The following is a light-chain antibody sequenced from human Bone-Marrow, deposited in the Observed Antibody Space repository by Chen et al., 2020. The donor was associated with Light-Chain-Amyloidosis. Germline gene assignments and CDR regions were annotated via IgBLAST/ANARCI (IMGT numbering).Light chain of an antibody. V-gene: IGLV2-14*01. J-gene: IGLJ1*01. CDR3: SSYTITNTLV. CDR2: EST. CDR1: SSDVGGDNH. Sequence: QSALTQPASVSGSPGQSIPISCTGTSSDVGGDNHVSWYQQHPDKAPKLMINESTNRPAWVRDRFTGSKSDNTATLTISALQTEDEADYFCSSYTITNTLVFGSGTRVTVL.